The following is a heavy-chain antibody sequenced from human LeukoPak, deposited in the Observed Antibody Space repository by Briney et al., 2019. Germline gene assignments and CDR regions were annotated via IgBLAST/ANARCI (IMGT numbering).Heavy chain of an antibody. Sequence: PSETLSLTCTVSGGSISSYYWSWIRQPAGKGLEWIGRIYTSGSTNYNPSLKSRVTMSVDTSKNQFSLKLSSVTAADTAVYYCARDYPFGSGSYASYFDYWGQGTLVTVSS. J-gene: IGHJ4*02. V-gene: IGHV4-4*07. D-gene: IGHD3-10*01. CDR2: IYTSGST. CDR1: GGSISSYY. CDR3: ARDYPFGSGSYASYFDY.